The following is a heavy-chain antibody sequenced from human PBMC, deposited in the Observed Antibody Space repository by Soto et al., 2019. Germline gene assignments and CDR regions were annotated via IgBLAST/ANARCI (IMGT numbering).Heavy chain of an antibody. CDR2: ISSSGSTI. J-gene: IGHJ4*02. V-gene: IGHV3-48*03. CDR1: GFTFSSYE. D-gene: IGHD2-15*01. CDR3: ARSQNDIVVVVADTPYFDY. Sequence: PGGSLRLSCAASGFTFSSYEMNWVRQAPGKGLEWVSYISSSGSTIYYADSVKGRFTISRDNAKNSLYLQMNSLRAEDTAVYYCARSQNDIVVVVADTPYFDYWGQGTLVTVSS.